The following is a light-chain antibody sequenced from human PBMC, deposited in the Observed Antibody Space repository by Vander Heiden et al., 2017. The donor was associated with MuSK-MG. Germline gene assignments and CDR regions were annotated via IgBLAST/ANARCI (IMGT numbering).Light chain of an antibody. CDR1: QYLRNY. V-gene: IGKV1-39*01. CDR3: QQSNCTPLT. Sequence: DIQMSHSPSSLSASVGDRVTITCRASQYLRNYLTWYHQKPGKATKHLIYAASSLQSGVPSRFSGSGSGTDCNLTISSLQPEYSATYYRQQSNCTPLTFGGGTKVEIK. CDR2: AAS. J-gene: IGKJ4*01.